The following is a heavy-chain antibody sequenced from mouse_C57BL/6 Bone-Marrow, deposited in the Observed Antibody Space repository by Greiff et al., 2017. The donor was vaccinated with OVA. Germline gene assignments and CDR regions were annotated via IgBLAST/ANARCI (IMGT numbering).Heavy chain of an antibody. Sequence: EVQLQQSGPVLVKPGASVKMSCKASGYTFTDYYMNWVKQSHGKSLEWIGVINPYNGGTSYNQKFKGKATLTVDKSSSTAYMELNSLTSEDSAVYYCARREIGFDYWGQGTTLTVSS. CDR3: ARREIGFDY. D-gene: IGHD2-14*01. V-gene: IGHV1-19*01. CDR2: INPYNGGT. J-gene: IGHJ2*01. CDR1: GYTFTDYY.